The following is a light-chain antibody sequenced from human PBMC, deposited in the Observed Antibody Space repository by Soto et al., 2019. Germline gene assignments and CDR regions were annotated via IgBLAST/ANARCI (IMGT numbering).Light chain of an antibody. V-gene: IGLV4-60*02. CDR1: SGRSSYI. Sequence: QLVLTQSSSASASLGSSVKLTCTLSSGRSSYIIAWHQQQPGKAPRYLMKLEGSGSYHKGSGVPDRFSGSSSGADRYLTISTLQFEDEADYYCETWDSDTHTVFGGGTKLTVL. J-gene: IGLJ3*02. CDR2: LEGSGSY. CDR3: ETWDSDTHTV.